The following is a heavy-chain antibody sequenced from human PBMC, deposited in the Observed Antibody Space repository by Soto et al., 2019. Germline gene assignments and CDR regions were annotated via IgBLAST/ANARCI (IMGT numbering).Heavy chain of an antibody. D-gene: IGHD6-19*01. CDR2: IIPIFGTA. V-gene: IGHV1-69*12. J-gene: IGHJ3*02. CDR1: GGTFSSYA. Sequence: QVQLVQSGAEVKKPGSSVKVSCKASGGTFSSYAISWVRQAPGQGLEWMGGIIPIFGTANYAQKFQGRVTITADEXMSTAYMELSSLRSEDTAVYYCARDRSEHVGRAFDIWGQGTMVTVSS. CDR3: ARDRSEHVGRAFDI.